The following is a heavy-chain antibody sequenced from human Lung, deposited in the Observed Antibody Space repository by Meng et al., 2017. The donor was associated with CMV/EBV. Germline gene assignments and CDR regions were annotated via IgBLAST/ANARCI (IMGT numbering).Heavy chain of an antibody. Sequence: YGASISNDNWWSWVRQPPGKGLEWIGEIYNGAITNYNPSLKSRLTISEDRSNNQFSLKLTSVTAADTAMYYCARAYCGGDCYSGFDYWGQGILVTVSS. CDR3: ARAYCGGDCYSGFDY. D-gene: IGHD2-21*01. CDR1: GASISNDNW. V-gene: IGHV4-4*02. J-gene: IGHJ4*02. CDR2: IYNGAIT.